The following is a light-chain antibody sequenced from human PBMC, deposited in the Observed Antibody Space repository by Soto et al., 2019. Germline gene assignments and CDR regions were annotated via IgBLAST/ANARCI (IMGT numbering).Light chain of an antibody. CDR1: QSVSSY. V-gene: IGKV3-11*01. Sequence: EVVLTQSPGTLSFSRAERGCLXSRASQSVSSYLGWYQQKPGQAPRLLIYDVSNRATGIPARFSGSGSGTDFTLTISSLEPEDFAVYYCQQRRNWPLTFGGGTKVDNK. CDR3: QQRRNWPLT. CDR2: DVS. J-gene: IGKJ4*01.